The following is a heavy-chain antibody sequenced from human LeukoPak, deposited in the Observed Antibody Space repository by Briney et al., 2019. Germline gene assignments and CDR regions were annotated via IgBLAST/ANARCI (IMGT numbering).Heavy chain of an antibody. J-gene: IGHJ4*02. D-gene: IGHD5-12*01. CDR3: AKAGYSAYEGGEFFDY. V-gene: IGHV3-23*01. Sequence: GGSLRLSCAASGFTFSSYAMSWVRQAPGKGLEWVSAISGSGGSTYYADSVKGRFTISRDNSKNTLHLQMNSLRSEDTSVYYCAKAGYSAYEGGEFFDYWGQGTLVTVSS. CDR1: GFTFSSYA. CDR2: ISGSGGST.